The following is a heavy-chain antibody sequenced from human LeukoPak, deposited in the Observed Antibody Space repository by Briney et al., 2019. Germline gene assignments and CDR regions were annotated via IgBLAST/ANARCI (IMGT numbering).Heavy chain of an antibody. D-gene: IGHD6-6*01. Sequence: SETLSLTCTVSGGSISSGSYSWSWIRQPAGKGLEWIGRFYTSGSTNYNPSLKSRVTISADTSNNQFSLKLSSVTAADTAVYYCAREVIAAHNWFDPWGQGTLVTVSS. CDR1: GGSISSGSYS. CDR3: AREVIAAHNWFDP. V-gene: IGHV4-61*02. J-gene: IGHJ5*02. CDR2: FYTSGST.